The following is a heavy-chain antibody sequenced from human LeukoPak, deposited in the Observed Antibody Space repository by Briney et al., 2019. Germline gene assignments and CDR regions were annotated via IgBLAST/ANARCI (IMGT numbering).Heavy chain of an antibody. Sequence: GGSLRLSCAASGFTFSSYAMSWVRQAPGKGLEWVSAISGSGGSTYYADSVTGRFTISRDNSKNTLYLQMNSLRAEDTAVYYCATLPASGGSRESRGQGTLVTVSS. CDR3: ATLPASGGSRES. D-gene: IGHD2-15*01. J-gene: IGHJ4*02. CDR2: ISGSGGST. V-gene: IGHV3-23*01. CDR1: GFTFSSYA.